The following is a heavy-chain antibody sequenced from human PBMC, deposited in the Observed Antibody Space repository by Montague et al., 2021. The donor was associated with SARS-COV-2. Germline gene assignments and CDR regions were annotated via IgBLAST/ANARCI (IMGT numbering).Heavy chain of an antibody. D-gene: IGHD3-3*01. V-gene: IGHV4-39*01. J-gene: IGHJ4*02. CDR2: IYYDGTT. CDR3: VGLRVVISGHYPLHVDD. CDR1: GGGKRNTNYY. Sequence: SETLSLTGKGEGGGKRNTNYYWGWVRQPPGKGLEWIGSIYYDGTTYYNPSLESRLTMSVDTSKKQFSLKVKSLTAADTAVYSCVGLRVVISGHYPLHVDDWGQGTLVTVS.